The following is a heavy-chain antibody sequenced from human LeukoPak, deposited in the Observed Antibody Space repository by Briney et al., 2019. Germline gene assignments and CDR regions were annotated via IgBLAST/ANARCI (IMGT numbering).Heavy chain of an antibody. J-gene: IGHJ4*02. Sequence: NPSETLSLTCTVSGGSISSSSYYWGWIRQPPGKGLEWIGSIYYSGSTYYNPSLKSRVTISVDTSKNQLSLKLSSVTAADTAVYYCACGYCSSTSCYMTNDYWGQGTLVTVSS. CDR3: ACGYCSSTSCYMTNDY. CDR1: GGSISSSSYY. CDR2: IYYSGST. V-gene: IGHV4-39*01. D-gene: IGHD2-2*02.